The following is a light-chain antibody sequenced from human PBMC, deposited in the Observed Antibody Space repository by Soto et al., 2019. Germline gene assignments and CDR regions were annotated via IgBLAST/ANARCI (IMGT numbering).Light chain of an antibody. CDR2: DTD. CDR3: ATWDSRLSNVV. Sequence: QSVLTQPPSVSAAPGQKATISCSGSDSNIGGSFVSWYQQIPGTAPRLLIYDTDKRPSGTPDRFSGSQSGSSATLDIAGLQTGDDALYYCATWDSRLSNVVFGGGTKLTVL. CDR1: DSNIGGSF. V-gene: IGLV1-51*01. J-gene: IGLJ2*01.